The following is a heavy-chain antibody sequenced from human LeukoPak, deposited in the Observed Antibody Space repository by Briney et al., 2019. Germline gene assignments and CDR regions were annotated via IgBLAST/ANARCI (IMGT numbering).Heavy chain of an antibody. J-gene: IGHJ4*02. Sequence: GGSLRLSCAASGFTFSSYGMHWVRQAPGKGLEWVAFIRYDGSNKYYADSVKGRFTISRDNSKNTLYLQMNSLRAEDTAVYYCAKDSSDSSGWEIDYWGQGTLVTVSS. CDR3: AKDSSDSSGWEIDY. V-gene: IGHV3-30*02. CDR1: GFTFSSYG. CDR2: IRYDGSNK. D-gene: IGHD6-19*01.